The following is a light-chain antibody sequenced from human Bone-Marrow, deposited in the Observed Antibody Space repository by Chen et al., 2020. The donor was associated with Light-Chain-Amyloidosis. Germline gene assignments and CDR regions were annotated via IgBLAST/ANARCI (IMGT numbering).Light chain of an antibody. V-gene: IGKV3-20*01. CDR1: QSVSSSY. CDR3: QQYGSSPTWT. Sequence: EIVLTQSPGTLSLSPGERATLSCRASQSVSSSYLAWYQPKPGQAPRLLIYGASSRATGIPARFSGSESGTDVTITISSLEPEDFAVYYCQQYGSSPTWTFGQWTKVEIK. CDR2: GAS. J-gene: IGKJ1*01.